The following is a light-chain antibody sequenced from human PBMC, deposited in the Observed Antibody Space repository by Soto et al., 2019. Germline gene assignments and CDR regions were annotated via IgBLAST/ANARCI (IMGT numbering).Light chain of an antibody. CDR2: GAS. CDR3: QQYNNWPPLT. J-gene: IGKJ4*01. Sequence: EIVMTQSPATLSVSPGERATLSCRASQSVSSNLAWYQQKPGQAPRLLIYGASTRATGIPARFSGSGSGTEFTLTLSSLQSEDFAFYYCQQYNNWPPLTLGGGTKVEIK. CDR1: QSVSSN. V-gene: IGKV3-15*01.